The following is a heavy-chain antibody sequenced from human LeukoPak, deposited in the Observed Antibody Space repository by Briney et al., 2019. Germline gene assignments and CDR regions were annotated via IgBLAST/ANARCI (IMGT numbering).Heavy chain of an antibody. Sequence: GGSLRLSCAASGFTFSSYAMSWVRQAPGKGLEWVSAISGSGGSTYYADSVKGRFTISRDNSKNTLYLQMNSLRAEDTAVYYCAKADRYGATRNPYYYYYGMDVWGKGTTVTVSS. D-gene: IGHD5-12*01. J-gene: IGHJ6*04. CDR3: AKADRYGATRNPYYYYYGMDV. V-gene: IGHV3-23*01. CDR1: GFTFSSYA. CDR2: ISGSGGST.